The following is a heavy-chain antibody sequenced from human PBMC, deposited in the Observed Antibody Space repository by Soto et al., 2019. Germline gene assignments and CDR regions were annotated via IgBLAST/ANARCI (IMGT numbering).Heavy chain of an antibody. V-gene: IGHV4-34*01. CDR3: AREGNRIFGVETKYYFDY. CDR1: GGSFSGYY. J-gene: IGHJ4*02. Sequence: SETLSLTCAVYGGSFSGYYWSWIRQPPGKGLEWIGEINHSGSTNYNPSLKSRVTISVDTSKNQFSLKLSSVTAADTAVYYCAREGNRIFGVETKYYFDYWGQGTLVTVSS. D-gene: IGHD3-3*02. CDR2: INHSGST.